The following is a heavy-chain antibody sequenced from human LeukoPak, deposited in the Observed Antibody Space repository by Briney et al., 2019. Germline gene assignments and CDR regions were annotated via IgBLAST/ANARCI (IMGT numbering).Heavy chain of an antibody. CDR2: IYPGDSDT. J-gene: IGHJ3*02. CDR3: ARLVFSGGDGGAFDI. Sequence: GESLKISWKGSGYSFTTYWIAWVRQMPGKGLEWMGIIYPGDSDTSYSPSFQGQVTISADKSISTAYLQWSSLKASDTAMYYCARLVFSGGDGGAFDIWGQGTMVTVSS. CDR1: GYSFTTYW. D-gene: IGHD4-23*01. V-gene: IGHV5-51*01.